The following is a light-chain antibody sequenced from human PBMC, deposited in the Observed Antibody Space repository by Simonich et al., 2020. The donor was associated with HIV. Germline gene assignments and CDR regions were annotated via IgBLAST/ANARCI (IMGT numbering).Light chain of an antibody. Sequence: EIVMTQSPATLSVSPGERVTLSCRASQSVSNNLAWYQQKPGQAPRLLSYGASIRATAIPARFSGSGSGTEFTLTISSLQPDDFATYYCLSGTFGQGTKVEIK. CDR2: GAS. V-gene: IGKV3-15*01. J-gene: IGKJ1*01. CDR1: QSVSNN. CDR3: LSGT.